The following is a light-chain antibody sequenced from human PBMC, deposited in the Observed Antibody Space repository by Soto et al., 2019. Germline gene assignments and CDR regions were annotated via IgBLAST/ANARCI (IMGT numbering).Light chain of an antibody. Sequence: EILMTHSPATLSVSPWDRATLSSSASQSVSNNLAWYQQRPGQAPRLLIYGASTRATGIPARFSGSGSGTDFTLTISSLQSEDFAVYYCQQYTNWPPITFGQGTRLEIK. V-gene: IGKV3-15*01. CDR1: QSVSNN. CDR3: QQYTNWPPIT. J-gene: IGKJ5*01. CDR2: GAS.